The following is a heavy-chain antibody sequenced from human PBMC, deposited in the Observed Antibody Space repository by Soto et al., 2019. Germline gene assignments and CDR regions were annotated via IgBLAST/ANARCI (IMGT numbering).Heavy chain of an antibody. J-gene: IGHJ6*03. D-gene: IGHD4-17*01. CDR3: AENKNRLRLDANHYLNLGV. CDR1: GGTFRTSA. CDR2: IMPVFRSP. V-gene: IGHV1-69*12. Sequence: QVQLVQSGAEVKKPGSSVKVSCKASGGTFRTSAISWVRQPPGQGLEWVGGIMPVFRSPKYAQNFQERVTITADHYTRTACMALNMRRSDASEVYYCAENKNRLRLDANHYLNLGVWVRGNGASVSS.